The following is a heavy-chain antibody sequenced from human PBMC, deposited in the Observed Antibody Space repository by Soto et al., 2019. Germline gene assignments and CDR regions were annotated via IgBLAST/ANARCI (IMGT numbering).Heavy chain of an antibody. Sequence: QVQLVQSGAEVRRPGASVKLSCKPSGYPFTSYLIHWVRQAPGQGLEWIGKINPNSGVATYSQEFQGRVTMTKDTSTSAVYMEVSRLRSDDTAIYYCAIVTLPRVSAFDSWCQGTLVTVSS. CDR2: INPNSGVA. J-gene: IGHJ5*01. CDR1: GYPFTSYL. CDR3: AIVTLPRVSAFDS. V-gene: IGHV1-46*01.